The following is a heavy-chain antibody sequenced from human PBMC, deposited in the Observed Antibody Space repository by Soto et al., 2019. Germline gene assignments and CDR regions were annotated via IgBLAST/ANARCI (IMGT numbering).Heavy chain of an antibody. CDR3: AKEYGAAGVFDP. Sequence: EVQLLESGGGLVQPGGSLRLSCAASGFTFSSYAMSWVRQAPGKGLEWVSAISGSGGSTYYVDSVKGRFTISRDNSKNALYLQMNTLRAEDTAVYYCAKEYGAAGVFDPWGQGTPVTVAA. D-gene: IGHD4-17*01. CDR1: GFTFSSYA. V-gene: IGHV3-23*01. J-gene: IGHJ5*02. CDR2: ISGSGGST.